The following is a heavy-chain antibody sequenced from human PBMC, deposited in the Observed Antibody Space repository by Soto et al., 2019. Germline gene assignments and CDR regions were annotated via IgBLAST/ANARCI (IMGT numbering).Heavy chain of an antibody. CDR2: INNDGSSR. CDR1: GFTFSSYW. D-gene: IGHD1-26*01. V-gene: IGHV3-74*01. Sequence: GGSLRLSCAASGFTFSSYWMHWVRQSPEKGLMWVSRINNDGSSRSYADSVKGRFTISRDNAKNTLYLQVNSLRAEDTAVYYCSRDATTGYSAAGDYWGQGTLVTVYS. CDR3: SRDATTGYSAAGDY. J-gene: IGHJ4*02.